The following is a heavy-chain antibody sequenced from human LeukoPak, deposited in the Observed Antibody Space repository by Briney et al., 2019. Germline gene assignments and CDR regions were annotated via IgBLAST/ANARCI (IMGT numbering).Heavy chain of an antibody. CDR1: GYTFTDYY. D-gene: IGHD3-10*01. CDR3: ARTPYYYGSGSYSRFDP. CDR2: INPNSGGT. Sequence: ASVKVSCKASGYTFTDYYIHWVRQAPGQGLEWMGWINPNSGGTNYAQKFQGRVTMTRDTFISTAYMELSRLRSDDTAVYYCARTPYYYGSGSYSRFDPWGQGTLVTVSS. V-gene: IGHV1-2*02. J-gene: IGHJ5*02.